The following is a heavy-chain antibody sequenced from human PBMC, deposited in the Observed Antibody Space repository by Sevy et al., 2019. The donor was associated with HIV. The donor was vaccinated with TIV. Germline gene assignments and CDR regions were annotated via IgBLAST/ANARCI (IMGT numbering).Heavy chain of an antibody. D-gene: IGHD4-17*01. V-gene: IGHV4-61*02. Sequence: SETLSLTCTVSGGSVTRGQFYWSWIRQPAGKGLEWIARVHNTGSATYNPSLRNRVGMSIDTSKNQFSLVLSSVTAADTAVYYCARHVGDYVFRYFDLWGRGTLVTVSS. CDR3: ARHVGDYVFRYFDL. J-gene: IGHJ2*01. CDR1: GGSVTRGQFY. CDR2: VHNTGSA.